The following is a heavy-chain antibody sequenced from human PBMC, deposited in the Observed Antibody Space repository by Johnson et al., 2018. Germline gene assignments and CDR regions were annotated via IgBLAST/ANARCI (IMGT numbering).Heavy chain of an antibody. CDR2: LYDSGRT. D-gene: IGHD3-10*01. CDR1: GGSISSSTHN. J-gene: IGHJ3*02. Sequence: QVQLQESGPGLVKPSETLSLTCTVSGGSISSSTHNWGWIRQPPGKGLEWIGSLYDSGRTHDNPSLKVRVTISVDTSKNQFYLKLSSVTAADTAVYNCARQTATGGIAMAMDAFDIWGQGTMVTVSS. V-gene: IGHV4-39*01. CDR3: ARQTATGGIAMAMDAFDI.